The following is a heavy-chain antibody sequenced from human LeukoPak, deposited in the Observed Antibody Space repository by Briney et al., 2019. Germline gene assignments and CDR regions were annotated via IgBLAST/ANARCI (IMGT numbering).Heavy chain of an antibody. D-gene: IGHD2-2*01. V-gene: IGHV7-4-1*02. J-gene: IGHJ5*02. Sequence: ASVKVSCKASGYTFTNYAMNWVRQAPGQGLEWMGWINTDTGNPTYAQGFTRRLVFSLDTSASTAYLQVSSLKAEDTAVYYCARTLFGDQYQLLHNWFDPWGQGTLVTVSS. CDR2: INTDTGNP. CDR1: GYTFTNYA. CDR3: ARTLFGDQYQLLHNWFDP.